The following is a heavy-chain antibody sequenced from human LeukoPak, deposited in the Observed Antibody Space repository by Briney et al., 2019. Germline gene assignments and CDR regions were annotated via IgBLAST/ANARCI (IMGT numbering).Heavy chain of an antibody. J-gene: IGHJ5*02. Sequence: ASQTLSLTCTVSGGSISSVDSYWSWIRQARGKGLEWIGYIYYTGGTYYNSSLKSRVSISLDTSKNQFSLKLSSGTAADRAVYYCASGAEWTVFGAVTPDSWGLGTLLTVSS. CDR3: ASGAEWTVFGAVTPDS. V-gene: IGHV4-30-4*08. D-gene: IGHD3-3*01. CDR2: IYYTGGT. CDR1: GGSISSVDSY.